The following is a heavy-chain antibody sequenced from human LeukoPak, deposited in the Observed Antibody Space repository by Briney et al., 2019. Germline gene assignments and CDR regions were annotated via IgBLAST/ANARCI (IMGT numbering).Heavy chain of an antibody. CDR1: GYRFTSYW. CDR3: ARRRGRYSGDAFDI. D-gene: IGHD1-26*01. Sequence: GESLKISCKGSGYRFTSYWIGWVRQMPGKGMEWMGFIYPGDSDTRYSPSFQGQVTISADKSMSTAYLQWSSLKASDTAMYYCARRRGRYSGDAFDIWGQGTMVTVSS. J-gene: IGHJ3*02. V-gene: IGHV5-51*01. CDR2: IYPGDSDT.